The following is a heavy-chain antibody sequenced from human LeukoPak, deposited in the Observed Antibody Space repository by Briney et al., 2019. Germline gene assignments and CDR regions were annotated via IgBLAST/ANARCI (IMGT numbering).Heavy chain of an antibody. D-gene: IGHD3-16*01. CDR3: ARDRGVNPYDY. Sequence: SETLSLTCTVSGGSISSSSYYWGWIRQPPGKGLEWIGSIYYSGSTYYNPSLKSRVTISVDTSKNQFSLKLSSVTAADTAVYYCARDRGVNPYDYWGQGTLVTVSS. J-gene: IGHJ4*02. CDR1: GGSISSSSYY. V-gene: IGHV4-39*07. CDR2: IYYSGST.